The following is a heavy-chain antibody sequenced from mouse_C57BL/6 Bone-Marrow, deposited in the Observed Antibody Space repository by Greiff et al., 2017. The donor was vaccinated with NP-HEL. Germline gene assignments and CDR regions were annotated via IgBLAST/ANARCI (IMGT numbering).Heavy chain of an antibody. CDR3: VYYYGSSWYFDV. V-gene: IGHV1-39*01. J-gene: IGHJ1*03. D-gene: IGHD1-1*01. CDR1: GYSFTDYN. CDR2: INPNYGTT. Sequence: EVQLQQSGPELVKPGASVKISCKASGYSFTDYNMNWVKQSNGKSLEWIGVINPNYGTTSYNQKFKGKATLTVDQSSSTAYMQLNSLTSEDSAVYYCVYYYGSSWYFDVWGTGTTVTVSS.